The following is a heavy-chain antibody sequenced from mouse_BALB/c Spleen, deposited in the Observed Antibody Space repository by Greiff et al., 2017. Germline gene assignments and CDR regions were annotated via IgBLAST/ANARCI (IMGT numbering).Heavy chain of an antibody. CDR1: GFTFSSYA. V-gene: IGHV5-9-4*01. J-gene: IGHJ4*01. CDR2: ISSGGSYT. CDR3: ARTYDYDVDPYYAMDY. D-gene: IGHD2-4*01. Sequence: DVQLVESGGGLVKPGGSLKLSCAASGFTFSSYAMSWVRQSPEKRLEWVAEISSGGSYTYYPDTVTGRFTISRDNAKNTLYLEMSSLRSEDTAMYYCARTYDYDVDPYYAMDYWGQGTSVTVSS.